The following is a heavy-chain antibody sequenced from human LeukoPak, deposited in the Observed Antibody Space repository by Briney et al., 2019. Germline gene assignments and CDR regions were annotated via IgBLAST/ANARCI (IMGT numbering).Heavy chain of an antibody. D-gene: IGHD2-15*01. CDR3: ARDYSDAFDI. CDR2: IYTSGST. J-gene: IGHJ3*02. V-gene: IGHV4-4*07. CDR1: GGSISSYY. Sequence: PSETLSLTCTVSGGSISSYYWSWIRQPAGSGLEWIGRIYTSGSTKYNPSLKSRVTISVDKSKNQFSLKLSSVTAADTAVYYRARDYSDAFDIWGQGTMVTVSS.